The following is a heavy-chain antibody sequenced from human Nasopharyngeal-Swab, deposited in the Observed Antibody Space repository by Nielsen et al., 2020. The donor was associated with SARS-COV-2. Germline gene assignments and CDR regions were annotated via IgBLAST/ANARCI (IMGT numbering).Heavy chain of an antibody. V-gene: IGHV3-7*01. D-gene: IGHD3-22*01. J-gene: IGHJ3*02. Sequence: GGSLRLSCAASGFTFSSYWISWVRQAPGKGLEWVANIKQDGSEKYYVDSVKGRFTISRDNAKNSLYLQMNSLRAEDTAVYYCARAMNYDSSGYYMVAFPDAFDIWGQGTMVTVSS. CDR2: IKQDGSEK. CDR1: GFTFSSYW. CDR3: ARAMNYDSSGYYMVAFPDAFDI.